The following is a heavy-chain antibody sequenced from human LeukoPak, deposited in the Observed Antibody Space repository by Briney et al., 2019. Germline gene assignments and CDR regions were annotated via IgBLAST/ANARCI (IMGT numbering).Heavy chain of an antibody. V-gene: IGHV4-39*01. CDR1: GGSISSSSYY. J-gene: IGHJ4*02. CDR3: AASSSWGYFDY. D-gene: IGHD6-13*01. Sequence: SETLSLTCTVSGGSISSSSYYWGWIRQPPGKGLEWIGSIYYSGSTYYNPSLKSRVTISVDTSKNQFSLKLSSVTAADTAVYYCAASSSWGYFDYWGQGTLVTASS. CDR2: IYYSGST.